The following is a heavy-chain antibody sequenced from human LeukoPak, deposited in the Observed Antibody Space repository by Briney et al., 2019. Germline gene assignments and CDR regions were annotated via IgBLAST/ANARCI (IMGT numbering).Heavy chain of an antibody. V-gene: IGHV3-53*01. CDR3: ARGFHFYASGTYSGAFDY. J-gene: IGHJ4*02. Sequence: AGSLRLSCSASGFSVASIYMSWGRQAPGQGLQCGSVIDGSGDKTYAGSVRGRFTISRTNSKNTLNIQMDHLRAEDTAVYSCARGFHFYASGTYSGAFDYWGQGTLVTVSS. CDR2: IDGSGDK. D-gene: IGHD3-10*01. CDR1: GFSVASIY.